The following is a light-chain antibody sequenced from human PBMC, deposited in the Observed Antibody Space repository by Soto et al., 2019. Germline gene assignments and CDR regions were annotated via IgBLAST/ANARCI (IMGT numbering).Light chain of an antibody. CDR1: QSVTTY. Sequence: EIVLTQSPDTLSLSPGERATLSCRASQSVTTYLAWYQQKPGQAPRLLIYDASNRATGIPARFSGSGSGTDFTLTISSLQPEDFATYYCLQDYNYPLTFGQGTRLEIK. V-gene: IGKV3-11*01. CDR2: DAS. CDR3: LQDYNYPLT. J-gene: IGKJ5*01.